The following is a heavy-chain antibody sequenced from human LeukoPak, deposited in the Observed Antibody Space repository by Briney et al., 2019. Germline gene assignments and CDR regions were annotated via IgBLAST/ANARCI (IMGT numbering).Heavy chain of an antibody. Sequence: SETLSLTCAVSGGSISSSNWWSWVRQPPGKGLEWIGEIYHSGSTNYNPSLKSRVTISVDKSKNQFSLKLSPVTAADTAVYYSAREGQVDYGDYAVDYWGQGTLVTVSS. CDR2: IYHSGST. CDR3: AREGQVDYGDYAVDY. J-gene: IGHJ4*02. CDR1: GGSISSSNW. D-gene: IGHD4-17*01. V-gene: IGHV4-4*02.